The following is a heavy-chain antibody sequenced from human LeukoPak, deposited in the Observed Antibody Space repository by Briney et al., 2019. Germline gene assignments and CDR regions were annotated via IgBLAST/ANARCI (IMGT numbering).Heavy chain of an antibody. D-gene: IGHD2-2*02. CDR3: TRSAYCSSTSCYKDWYIPQNWFDP. Sequence: ASVKVSCKASGYTFTSYGISWVRQAPGQGLEWMGWMNPNSGNTGYAQKFQGRVTITRNTSISTAYMELSSLRSEDTAVYYCTRSAYCSSTSCYKDWYIPQNWFDPWGQGTLVTVSS. J-gene: IGHJ5*02. V-gene: IGHV1-8*03. CDR1: GYTFTSYG. CDR2: MNPNSGNT.